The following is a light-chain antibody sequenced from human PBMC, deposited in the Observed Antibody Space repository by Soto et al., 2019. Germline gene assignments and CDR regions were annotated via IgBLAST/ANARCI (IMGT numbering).Light chain of an antibody. Sequence: EFVLTQSPGTLSLSPWERCTLSCRASQTVRNNYLAWYQQKPGQAPRLLIYDASSRATGIPVRFSGSGSGTDYTLTITNLEPEDFAIYYCQQRSNWPWTFGQGTKVDIK. J-gene: IGKJ1*01. CDR2: DAS. CDR1: QTVRNNY. CDR3: QQRSNWPWT. V-gene: IGKV3D-20*02.